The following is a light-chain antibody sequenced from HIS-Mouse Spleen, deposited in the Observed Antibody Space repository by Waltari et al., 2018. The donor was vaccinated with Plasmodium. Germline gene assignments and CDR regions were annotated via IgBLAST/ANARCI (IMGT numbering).Light chain of an antibody. CDR3: QQYYRTPLT. J-gene: IGKJ4*01. CDR2: LAS. CDR1: QSLLYTSNNKNY. Sequence: DIVMTQSPDSLDVSLGAGAPLHCRSSQSLLYTSNNKNYFAWYQQKPGQPPKVLIYLASARKSGVPDRFRGSGSGTDFTLTISSLQAEDVAVYYCQQYYRTPLTFGGGTKVVI. V-gene: IGKV4-1*01.